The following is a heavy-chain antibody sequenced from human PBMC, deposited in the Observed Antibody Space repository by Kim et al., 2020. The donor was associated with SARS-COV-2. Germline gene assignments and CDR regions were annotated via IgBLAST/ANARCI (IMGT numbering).Heavy chain of an antibody. V-gene: IGHV3-73*01. D-gene: IGHD4-17*01. J-gene: IGHJ4*02. Sequence: GGSLRLSCAASGFTFSGSAMHWVRQASGKGLEWVGRIRSKANSYATAYAASVKGRFTISRDDSKNTAYLQMNSLKTEDTAVYYCTADYAVKGRNWGQGTLVTVSS. CDR3: TADYAVKGRN. CDR2: IRSKANSYAT. CDR1: GFTFSGSA.